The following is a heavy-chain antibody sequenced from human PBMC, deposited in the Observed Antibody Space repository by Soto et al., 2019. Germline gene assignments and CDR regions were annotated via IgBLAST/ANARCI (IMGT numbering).Heavy chain of an antibody. CDR1: GFTFSSYG. CDR2: IWYDGSNK. CDR3: AREGYSGYASGLYYYYGMDV. Sequence: GGSLRLSCAASGFTFSSYGMHWVRQAPGKGLEWVAVIWYDGSNKYYADSVKGRFTISRDNSKNTLYLQMNSLRAEDTAVYYCAREGYSGYASGLYYYYGMDVWGQGTTVTVSS. D-gene: IGHD5-12*01. J-gene: IGHJ6*02. V-gene: IGHV3-33*01.